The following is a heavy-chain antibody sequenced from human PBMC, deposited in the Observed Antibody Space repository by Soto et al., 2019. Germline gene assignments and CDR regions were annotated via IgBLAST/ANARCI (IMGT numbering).Heavy chain of an antibody. CDR1: GYTFINYY. V-gene: IGHV1-2*06. Sequence: ASVKVSCKTSGYTFINYYLQWVRQAPLQGLEWMGRLNPNAGGTISAQNFQGRVTMTRDPSISTAYMELSRLTSDDTAVYYCVRPYSSSSNWFDPWGQGTLVTVSS. D-gene: IGHD6-6*01. CDR3: VRPYSSSSNWFDP. CDR2: LNPNAGGT. J-gene: IGHJ5*02.